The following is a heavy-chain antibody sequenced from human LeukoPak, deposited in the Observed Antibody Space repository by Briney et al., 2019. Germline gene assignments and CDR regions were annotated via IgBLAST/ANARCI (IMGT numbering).Heavy chain of an antibody. CDR3: ARGFYEFEDSGYF. CDR2: IYRGGNT. D-gene: IGHD2/OR15-2a*01. CDR1: GFIVSSNY. V-gene: IGHV3-66*02. Sequence: GGSLRLSCAASGFIVSSNYMNWVRQGPGKGLEWVSVIYRGGNTFYTDSVRGRFTISRDNSKNIPYLQMNSLRPEDTAVYYCARGFYEFEDSGYFWGQGTLVTVSS. J-gene: IGHJ4*02.